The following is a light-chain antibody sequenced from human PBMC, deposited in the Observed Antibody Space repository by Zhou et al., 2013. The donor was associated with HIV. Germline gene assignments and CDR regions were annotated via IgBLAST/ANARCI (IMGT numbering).Light chain of an antibody. CDR3: QQYNTWPYT. CDR2: GAS. V-gene: IGKV3-15*01. J-gene: IGKJ2*01. CDR1: QDITSS. Sequence: ETVMAQSPATLSVSPGERVTLSCRASQDITSSLAWYQQRPGQAPRLLIFGASTRATGIPARFSGSGSGTRLTLTIGSMQSEDFAVYYCQQYNTWPYTFGQGTKLEIK.